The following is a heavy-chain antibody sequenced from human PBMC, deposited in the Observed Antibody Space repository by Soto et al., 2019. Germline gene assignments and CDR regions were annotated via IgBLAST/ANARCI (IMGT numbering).Heavy chain of an antibody. CDR3: ARDGREAEATVAYQGRHV. CDR2: TYYRSKWYN. J-gene: IGHJ6*04. Sequence: PSHTLLLTCSISGDSVSSNSAAWNWIRQSPSRGLEWLGRTYYRSKWYNDYAVSVKSRITINPDTSKNQFSLQLNSVTPEDTAVYYCARDGREAEATVAYQGRHVWGKGTSVT. D-gene: IGHD6-19*01. CDR1: GDSVSSNSAA. V-gene: IGHV6-1*01.